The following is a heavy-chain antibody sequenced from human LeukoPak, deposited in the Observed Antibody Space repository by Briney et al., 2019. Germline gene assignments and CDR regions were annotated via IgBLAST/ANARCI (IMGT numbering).Heavy chain of an antibody. J-gene: IGHJ5*02. V-gene: IGHV4-59*01. D-gene: IGHD6-13*01. CDR1: GGSTSSYY. Sequence: PSETLSLXCNVSGGSTSSYYWSWIRQPPGKGLEWIGYIYYSGSTNYNPSLKSRVTISVDTSKNQFSLKLSSVTAADTAVYYCARGGASSSLMRFDPWGQGTLVTVSS. CDR2: IYYSGST. CDR3: ARGGASSSLMRFDP.